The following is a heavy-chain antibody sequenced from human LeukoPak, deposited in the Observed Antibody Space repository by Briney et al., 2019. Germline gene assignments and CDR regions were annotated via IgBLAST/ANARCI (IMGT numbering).Heavy chain of an antibody. CDR1: GFTFDDYA. CDR3: AKGRLETYYYDSSGLGPQGH. V-gene: IGHV3-43*02. Sequence: QPGGSLRLSCAASGFTFDDYAMHWVRQAPGKGLEWVSLISGDGGSTYYADSVKGRFTISRDNSKNSLYLQMNSLRTEDTALYYCAKGRLETYYYDSSGLGPQGHWGQGTLVTVSS. D-gene: IGHD3-22*01. J-gene: IGHJ4*02. CDR2: ISGDGGST.